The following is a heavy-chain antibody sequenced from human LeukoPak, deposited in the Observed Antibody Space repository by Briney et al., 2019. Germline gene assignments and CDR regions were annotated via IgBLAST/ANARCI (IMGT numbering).Heavy chain of an antibody. CDR1: GFTFSSYS. Sequence: PGGSLRLSCAASGFTFSSYSMNWVRQAPGKGLEWVSSISSSSSYIYYADSVKGRFTISRDNAKNSLYLQMNSLRAEDTAVYYCARDGRIAAAGFDYWGQGTLVTVSS. CDR2: ISSSSSYI. V-gene: IGHV3-21*01. J-gene: IGHJ4*02. CDR3: ARDGRIAAAGFDY. D-gene: IGHD6-13*01.